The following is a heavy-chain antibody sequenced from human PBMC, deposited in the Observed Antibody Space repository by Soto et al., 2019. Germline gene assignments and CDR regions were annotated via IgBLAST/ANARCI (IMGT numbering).Heavy chain of an antibody. V-gene: IGHV4-59*01. J-gene: IGHJ6*02. CDR2: IYYSGST. Sequence: QVQLQESGPGLVKPSETLSLTCTVSGGSISSYYWSWIRQPPGKGLEWIGYIYYSGSTNYNPSLKSRVTISVNTPKHQFSLKLSCVTAPDTAVNYSEREGDYTQGVWGYDYGMDVWGQGTTVTVSS. D-gene: IGHD4-4*01. CDR1: GGSISSYY. CDR3: EREGDYTQGVWGYDYGMDV.